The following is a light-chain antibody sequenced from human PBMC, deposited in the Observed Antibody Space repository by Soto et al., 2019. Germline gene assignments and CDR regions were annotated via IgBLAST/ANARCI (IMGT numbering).Light chain of an antibody. CDR3: NSYATGHTPV. V-gene: IGLV2-14*01. J-gene: IGLJ1*01. CDR2: EVS. CDR1: SSDIGDYDY. Sequence: QSVLTQPASVSGSPGQSITISCTGSSSDIGDYDYVSWYQQHPGKAPKVLISEVSNRPSGVSNRFSGSKSGTTASLTISGLQAEDEAHYYCNSYATGHTPVSGTGTKVTVL.